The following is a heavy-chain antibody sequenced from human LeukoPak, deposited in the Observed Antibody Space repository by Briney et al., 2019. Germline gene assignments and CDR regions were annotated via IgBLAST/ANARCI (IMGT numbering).Heavy chain of an antibody. D-gene: IGHD5-18*01. CDR3: ARDIDGYGYSFDY. V-gene: IGHV4-4*02. CDR1: GGSISSSNW. J-gene: IGHJ4*02. CDR2: IYHSGST. Sequence: SGTLSLTCAVSGGSISSSNWWSWVRQPPGKGLEWIGEIYHSGSTNYNPSLKSRVTISVDKSKNQFSLKLSSVTAADTAVYYYARDIDGYGYSFDYWGQGTLVTVSS.